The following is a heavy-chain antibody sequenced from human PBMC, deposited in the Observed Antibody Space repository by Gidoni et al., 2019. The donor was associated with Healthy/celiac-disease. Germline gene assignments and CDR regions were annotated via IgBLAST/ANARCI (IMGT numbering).Heavy chain of an antibody. CDR1: GFTVGDYA. V-gene: IGHV3-49*04. CDR2: IRSKAYGGTT. Sequence: EVQRVESGGGLVQPGRSLRLSCTASGFTVGDYAMSWVRQAPGKGLEWVGFIRSKAYGGTTEYAASVKGRFTFSRDDSKSIAYLQMNSLKTEDTAVYYCTRGGPYYDFWSGYYPLDYWGQGTLVTVSS. J-gene: IGHJ4*02. CDR3: TRGGPYYDFWSGYYPLDY. D-gene: IGHD3-3*01.